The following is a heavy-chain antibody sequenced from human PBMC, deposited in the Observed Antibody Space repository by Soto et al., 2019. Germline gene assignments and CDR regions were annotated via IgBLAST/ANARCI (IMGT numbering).Heavy chain of an antibody. D-gene: IGHD3-3*01. J-gene: IGHJ6*02. Sequence: PGGSLRLSCAASGFTLTSYWMTWVRQAPGKGLEWVADIKQDGSEKYYVDSVKGRFTISRDNAKNSLYLQMNSLRAEDTAVYYCVRSGLTAYDFWSGYYGMDVWGQGTTVTVSS. CDR3: VRSGLTAYDFWSGYYGMDV. V-gene: IGHV3-7*05. CDR1: GFTLTSYW. CDR2: IKQDGSEK.